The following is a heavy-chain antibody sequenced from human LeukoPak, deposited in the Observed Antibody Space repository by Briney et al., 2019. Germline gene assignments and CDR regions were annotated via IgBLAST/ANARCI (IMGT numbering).Heavy chain of an antibody. V-gene: IGHV1-3*01. Sequence: ASVKVSCKASGYTFTSYAMHWVRQAPGQRLEWMGWINAGNGNTKYSQKFQGRVTITRDTSASTAYMELSSLRSEGTAVYYCARVGGSGSYYNFDYWGQGTLVTVSS. CDR1: GYTFTSYA. CDR3: ARVGGSGSYYNFDY. J-gene: IGHJ4*02. CDR2: INAGNGNT. D-gene: IGHD3-10*01.